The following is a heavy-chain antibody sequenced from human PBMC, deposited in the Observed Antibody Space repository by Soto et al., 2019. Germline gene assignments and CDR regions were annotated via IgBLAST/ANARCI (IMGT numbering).Heavy chain of an antibody. CDR1: GGSISSYY. Sequence: PSETLSLTCTVSGGSISSYYWSWIRQPPGKGLEWIGYIYYSGSTNYNPSLKSRVTISVDTSKNQFSLKLSSVTAADTAVYYCASTYYYDSSGYSNAFDIWGQGTMVTVSS. V-gene: IGHV4-59*01. CDR3: ASTYYYDSSGYSNAFDI. J-gene: IGHJ3*02. CDR2: IYYSGST. D-gene: IGHD3-22*01.